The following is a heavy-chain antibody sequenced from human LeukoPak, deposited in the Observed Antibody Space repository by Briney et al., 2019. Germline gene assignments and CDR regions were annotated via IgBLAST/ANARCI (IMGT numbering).Heavy chain of an antibody. CDR2: IYYSGST. Sequence: SQTLSLTCTVSGGSISSGGYYWSWIRQHPGKGLEWIGYIYYSGSTYYNPSLKSRVTISVDTSKNQFSLKLSSVTAADTAVYYCARSITNFGVVFYGMDVWGQGTPVTVSS. CDR1: GGSISSGGYY. V-gene: IGHV4-31*03. D-gene: IGHD3-3*01. CDR3: ARSITNFGVVFYGMDV. J-gene: IGHJ6*02.